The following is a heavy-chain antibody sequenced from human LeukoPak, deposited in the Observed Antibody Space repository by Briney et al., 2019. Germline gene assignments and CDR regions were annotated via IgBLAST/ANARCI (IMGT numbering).Heavy chain of an antibody. Sequence: GGSLRLSCAASGITLSNYDMTWVRQAPGKGLEWVSDIRGSGGTYYADSVKGRFTLSRDNAKDTLYLQMSSLRAEDTAVYYCANFIAASATGFQHWGQGTLVTVSS. J-gene: IGHJ1*01. CDR2: IRGSGGT. CDR1: GITLSNYD. CDR3: ANFIAASATGFQH. V-gene: IGHV3-23*01. D-gene: IGHD6-6*01.